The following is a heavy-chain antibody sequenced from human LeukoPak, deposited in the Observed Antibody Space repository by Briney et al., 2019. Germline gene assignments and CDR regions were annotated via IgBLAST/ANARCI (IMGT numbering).Heavy chain of an antibody. Sequence: GGSLRLSCAGSGFTFSSYAMSWVRQAPGKGLEWVSSISGGGTTTYYADSVEGRFTISRGNSKNTLYLQMDSLRVEDTAEYYCAKGDRSSGWRWGQGTLVTVSS. CDR1: GFTFSSYA. V-gene: IGHV3-23*01. CDR2: ISGGGTTT. D-gene: IGHD6-19*01. J-gene: IGHJ4*02. CDR3: AKGDRSSGWR.